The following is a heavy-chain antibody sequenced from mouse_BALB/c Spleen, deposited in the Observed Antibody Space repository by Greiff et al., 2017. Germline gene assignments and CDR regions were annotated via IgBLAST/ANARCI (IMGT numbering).Heavy chain of an antibody. D-gene: IGHD2-2*01. V-gene: IGHV1S41*01. CDR2: IAPGSGST. CDR3: ARAYGNDVGAWFAY. Sequence: DLVKPGASVKLSCKASGYTFTSYWINWIKQRPGQGLEWIGRIAPGSGSTYYNEMFKGKATLTVDTSSSTAYIQLSSLSSEDSAVYFCARAYGNDVGAWFAYWGQGTLVTVSA. CDR1: GYTFTSYW. J-gene: IGHJ3*01.